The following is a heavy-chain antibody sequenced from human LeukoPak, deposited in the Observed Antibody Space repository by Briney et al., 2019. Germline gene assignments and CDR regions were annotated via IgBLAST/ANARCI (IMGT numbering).Heavy chain of an antibody. V-gene: IGHV4-39*01. CDR3: ARHADRGYSQLAFDS. D-gene: IGHD5-12*01. CDR2: IRDSGST. Sequence: SETLSLTCLVSGVSISTNDYLWGWIRQPPRKRLEWIGSIRDSGSTHYNPSLENRISISVDTSKSLFSLQLSSVTAADTAVYYCARHADRGYSQLAFDSWGQGILVTVSS. J-gene: IGHJ4*02. CDR1: GVSISTNDYL.